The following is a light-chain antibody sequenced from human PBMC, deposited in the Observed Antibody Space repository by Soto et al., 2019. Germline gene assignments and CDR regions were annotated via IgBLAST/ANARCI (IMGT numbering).Light chain of an antibody. CDR3: QQRSIWPLT. CDR2: DAF. CDR1: QSVGSY. Sequence: EIVLTQSPATLSLSPGERATLSCRASQSVGSYLAWYQQKPGQAPRLLIYDAFNRATGIPARFSGGGSGTDFTLTISSLEPEDFAVYYGQQRSIWPLTFGGGTKVEIK. V-gene: IGKV3-11*01. J-gene: IGKJ4*01.